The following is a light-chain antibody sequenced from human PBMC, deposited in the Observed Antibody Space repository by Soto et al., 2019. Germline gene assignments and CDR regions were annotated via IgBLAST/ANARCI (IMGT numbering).Light chain of an antibody. Sequence: ETVMTQSPATLSVSPGERTTLSCRASQSVSSNLAWYQQRPGQAPRLLIYGVSTRATGIPARFSGSGSGTEFTLTISSLQSEDFAVYYCQQYYNWPLTFGGGTKVDIK. CDR3: QQYYNWPLT. V-gene: IGKV3-15*01. CDR2: GVS. J-gene: IGKJ4*01. CDR1: QSVSSN.